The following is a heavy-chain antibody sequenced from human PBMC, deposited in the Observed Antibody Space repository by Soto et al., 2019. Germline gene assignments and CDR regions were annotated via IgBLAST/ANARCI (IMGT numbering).Heavy chain of an antibody. Sequence: QLQLQESGPGQVKPSETLSLTCAVSGDSITSGSFYWGWIRQPPGKGLEWIGSMSQSGSTYHNPSLRSRVTTSVDTSNNQFSLKLSSVTAADTAVYYCVRHTSYWGPSGGWFDTWGQGTLVTVSS. CDR3: VRHTSYWGPSGGWFDT. V-gene: IGHV4-39*01. D-gene: IGHD6-25*01. CDR2: MSQSGST. CDR1: GDSITSGSFY. J-gene: IGHJ5*02.